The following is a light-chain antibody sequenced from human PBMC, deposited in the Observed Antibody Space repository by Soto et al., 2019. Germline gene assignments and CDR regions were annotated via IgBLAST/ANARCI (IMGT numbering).Light chain of an antibody. CDR2: KAS. Sequence: IQITQSPPTLPASAGDRVTITCRASQSISSWLAWYQQKPGKAPKLLIYKASSLESGVPSRFSGSGSGTEFTLTTSSLQPDDYATYYCQQYNSYSPWTFGQGTKVDIK. V-gene: IGKV1-5*03. CDR1: QSISSW. J-gene: IGKJ1*01. CDR3: QQYNSYSPWT.